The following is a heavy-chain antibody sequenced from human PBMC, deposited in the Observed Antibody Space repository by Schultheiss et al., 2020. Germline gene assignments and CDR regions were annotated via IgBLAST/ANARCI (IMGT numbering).Heavy chain of an antibody. Sequence: SVKVSCKASGGTFSSYAISWVRQAPGQGLEWMGGIIPIFGTANYAQKFQGRVTITADESTSTAYMELSSLRSEDTAVYYCARAWDDIVLMVYAINPPDYGMDVWGQGTTVTVS. CDR2: IIPIFGTA. V-gene: IGHV1-69*13. D-gene: IGHD2-8*01. CDR3: ARAWDDIVLMVYAINPPDYGMDV. CDR1: GGTFSSYA. J-gene: IGHJ6*02.